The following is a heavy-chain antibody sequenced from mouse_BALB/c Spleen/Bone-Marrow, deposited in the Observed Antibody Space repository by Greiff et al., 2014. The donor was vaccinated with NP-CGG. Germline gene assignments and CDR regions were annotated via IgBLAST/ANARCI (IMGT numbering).Heavy chain of an antibody. CDR3: AGNDGYYALFDH. D-gene: IGHD2-3*01. J-gene: IGHJ2*01. V-gene: IGHV3-1*02. Sequence: EVKLMESGPDLVKPSQSLSLTCTVTGYSITSGYSWHWIRQFPGNILEWMGYIHYSGSTNYNPSLKSRISITRDTSKNQFFLQLISVTTEDAATFYYAGNDGYYALFDHWGQGTTLTVSS. CDR1: GYSITSGYS. CDR2: IHYSGST.